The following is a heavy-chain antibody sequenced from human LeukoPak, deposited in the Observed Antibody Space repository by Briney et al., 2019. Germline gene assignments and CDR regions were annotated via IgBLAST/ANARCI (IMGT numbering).Heavy chain of an antibody. CDR1: GGSISSYY. Sequence: SETLSLTCTVSGGSISSYYWSWIRQPPGKGLEWIGYIYYSGSTNYNPSLKSRVTISVDTSKNQFSLKLSSVTAADTAVYYCARDGALGYYYYMDVWGKGTTVTISS. CDR3: ARDGALGYYYYMDV. J-gene: IGHJ6*03. CDR2: IYYSGST. D-gene: IGHD3-16*01. V-gene: IGHV4-59*01.